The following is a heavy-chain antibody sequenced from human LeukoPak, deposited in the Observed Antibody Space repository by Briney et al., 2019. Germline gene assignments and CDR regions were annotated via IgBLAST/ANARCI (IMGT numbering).Heavy chain of an antibody. D-gene: IGHD3-16*01. J-gene: IGHJ6*02. CDR1: GFTFSSYW. CDR2: ISSSSSYI. CDR3: ARDDSPYLGYYGMDV. Sequence: GGSLRLSCAASGFTFSSYWMSWVRQAPGKGLEWVSSISSSSSYIYYADSVKGRFTISRDNAKNSLYLQMNSLRAEDTAVYYCARDDSPYLGYYGMDVWGQGTTVTVSS. V-gene: IGHV3-21*01.